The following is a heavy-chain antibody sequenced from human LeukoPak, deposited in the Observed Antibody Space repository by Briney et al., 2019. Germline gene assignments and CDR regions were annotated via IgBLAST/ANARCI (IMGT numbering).Heavy chain of an antibody. J-gene: IGHJ4*02. D-gene: IGHD3-16*01. CDR1: GFTFSSFW. Sequence: GGSLRLSCAASGFTFSSFWMSWVRQAPGKGLEWVANIKQDGSEKNYVDSVKGRFTISRDNAKNSLYLQMNSLRAEDTAVYYCVKDTPFGGYWGQGTLVTVSS. CDR2: IKQDGSEK. V-gene: IGHV3-7*03. CDR3: VKDTPFGGY.